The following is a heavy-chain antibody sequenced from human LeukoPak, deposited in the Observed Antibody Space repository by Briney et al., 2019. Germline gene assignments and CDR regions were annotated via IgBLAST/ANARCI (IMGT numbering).Heavy chain of an antibody. Sequence: GGSLRLSCAASGFTFSSYAMHWVRQAPGKGLEWVAVISYDGSNKYYADSVKGRFTIPRDNSKNTLYLQMNSLRAEDTAVYYCARDPQEQWLTINWFDPWGQGTLVTVSS. V-gene: IGHV3-30-3*01. CDR2: ISYDGSNK. J-gene: IGHJ5*02. D-gene: IGHD6-19*01. CDR3: ARDPQEQWLTINWFDP. CDR1: GFTFSSYA.